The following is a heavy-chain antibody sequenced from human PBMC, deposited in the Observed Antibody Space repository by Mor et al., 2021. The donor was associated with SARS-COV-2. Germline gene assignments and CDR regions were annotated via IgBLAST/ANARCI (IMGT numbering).Heavy chain of an antibody. CDR2: ST. Sequence: STYYNPSLKSRVTISVDTSKNQFSLKLSSVTAADTAVYYCAKSLYYMDVWGKGTTVTVSS. V-gene: IGHV4-31*02. CDR3: AKSLYYMDV. J-gene: IGHJ6*03.